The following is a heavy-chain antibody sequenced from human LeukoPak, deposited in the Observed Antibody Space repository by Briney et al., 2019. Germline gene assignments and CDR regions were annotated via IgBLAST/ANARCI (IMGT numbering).Heavy chain of an antibody. J-gene: IGHJ4*02. CDR2: ISGSGGST. D-gene: IGHD3-22*01. V-gene: IGHV3-23*01. CDR3: AILPYYYDSTAFDY. CDR1: GFTFSSYA. Sequence: GGSLRLSCAASGFTFSSYAMSWVRQAPGKGLEWVSAISGSGGSTYYADSVKGRFTISIDNSKNTLYLQMNSLRAEDTAVYYCAILPYYYDSTAFDYWGQGTLVTVSS.